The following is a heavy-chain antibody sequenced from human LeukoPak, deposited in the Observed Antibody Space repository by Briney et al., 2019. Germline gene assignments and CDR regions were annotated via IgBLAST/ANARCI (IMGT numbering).Heavy chain of an antibody. CDR2: IYHSGST. CDR1: GGSISSGGYY. CDR3: ARDLRGYSGFFDY. D-gene: IGHD5-12*01. J-gene: IGHJ4*02. V-gene: IGHV4-30-2*01. Sequence: SQTLSLTCTVSGGSISSGGYYWSWIRQPPGKGLEWIGYIYHSGSTYYNPSLKSRVTISVDRSKNQFSLKLSSVTAADTAVYYCARDLRGYSGFFDYWGQGTLVTVSS.